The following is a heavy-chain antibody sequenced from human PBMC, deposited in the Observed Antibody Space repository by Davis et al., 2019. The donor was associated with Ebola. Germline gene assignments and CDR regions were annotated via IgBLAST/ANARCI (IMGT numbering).Heavy chain of an antibody. V-gene: IGHV1-18*01. Sequence: ASVKVSCKASGYTFTSYGISWVRQAPGQGLEWMGWISAYNVNTNYAQKLQGRVTMTTDTSTSTAYMELRSLRSGDTAVYYCARQVKTYDYGDYLERLYYFDYWGQGTLVTVSS. CDR1: GYTFTSYG. D-gene: IGHD4-17*01. CDR3: ARQVKTYDYGDYLERLYYFDY. J-gene: IGHJ4*02. CDR2: ISAYNVNT.